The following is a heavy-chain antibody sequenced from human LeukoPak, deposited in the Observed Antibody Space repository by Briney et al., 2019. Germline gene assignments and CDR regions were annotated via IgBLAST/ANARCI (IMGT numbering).Heavy chain of an antibody. CDR1: GDSINSHY. V-gene: IGHV4-59*11. J-gene: IGHJ5*02. Sequence: PSVTLSLTCTVFGDSINSHYWSWVRQAPGKGREWIRYFFYSGNTNYSPSLKSRVTISIDTSKKQFSLRLTSVTTADTAVYFCARTGDYSRSTGGWFDPWGQGTLVTVSS. CDR3: ARTGDYSRSTGGWFDP. D-gene: IGHD4-11*01. CDR2: FFYSGNT.